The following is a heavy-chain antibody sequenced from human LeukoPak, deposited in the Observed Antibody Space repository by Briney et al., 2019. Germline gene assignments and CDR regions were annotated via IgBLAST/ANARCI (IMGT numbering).Heavy chain of an antibody. CDR1: GFRFSSYD. D-gene: IGHD6-19*01. CDR2: ITFDGSIE. V-gene: IGHV3-30*03. CDR3: ARARWSSTGWFLGY. Sequence: PGTSLRLSCAASGFRFSSYDMHWVRQAPGKGLEWVAIITFDGSIEYYADSVKGRFTISRDNSKNTVFLQMGSLRVEDTAVYYCARARWSSTGWFLGYWGQGTLVTVSS. J-gene: IGHJ4*02.